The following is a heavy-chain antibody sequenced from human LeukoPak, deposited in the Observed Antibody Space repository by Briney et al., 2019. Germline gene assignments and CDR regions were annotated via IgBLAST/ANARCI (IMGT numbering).Heavy chain of an antibody. V-gene: IGHV1-69*04. D-gene: IGHD5-18*01. J-gene: IGHJ4*02. CDR2: IIPILGVA. Sequence: ASVTVSCKASGGTFSSYAISWVRQAPGQGLEWMGRIIPILGVANYAQKFQGRVTITADKSTNTAYMELSSLRSEDTAVYYCARFIQRGYSYDSFDYWGQGTLVTVSS. CDR1: GGTFSSYA. CDR3: ARFIQRGYSYDSFDY.